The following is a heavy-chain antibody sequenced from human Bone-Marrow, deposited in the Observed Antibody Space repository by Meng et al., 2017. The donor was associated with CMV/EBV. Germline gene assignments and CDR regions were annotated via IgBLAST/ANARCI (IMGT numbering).Heavy chain of an antibody. CDR1: GFTFSSYW. CDR3: AREGRYCSSTRCYTGNYFDY. J-gene: IGHJ4*02. D-gene: IGHD2-2*02. V-gene: IGHV3-48*04. CDR2: ISSSGSTI. Sequence: GVLKISCAASGFTFSSYWMNWVRQAPGKGLEWVSYISSSGSTIYYADSVKGRFTISRDNAKNSLYLQMNSLRAEDTAVYYCAREGRYCSSTRCYTGNYFDYWGQGTLVTVSS.